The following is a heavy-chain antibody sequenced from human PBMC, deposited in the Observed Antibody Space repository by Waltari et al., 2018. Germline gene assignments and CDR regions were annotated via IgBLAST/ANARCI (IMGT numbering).Heavy chain of an antibody. CDR3: ARGARRTPQTTGWWYFDV. D-gene: IGHD4-17*01. J-gene: IGHJ2*01. CDR2: SNSDGSSI. Sequence: EVHLVESGGGLVQPGWSLRRSCEASDSLFSLYWMTWVRQVPGKGLEWLSRSNSDGSSISYADSVKGRFTISKDNARNTVYLQMNSLRADDTAIYYCARGARRTPQTTGWWYFDVWGRGTLLTVSS. V-gene: IGHV3-74*01. CDR1: DSLFSLYW.